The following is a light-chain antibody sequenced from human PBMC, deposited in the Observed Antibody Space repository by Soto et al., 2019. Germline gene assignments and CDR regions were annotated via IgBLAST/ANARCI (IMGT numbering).Light chain of an antibody. J-gene: IGKJ1*01. CDR1: QSVSGN. Sequence: EIVMTQSPATLSVSPGERATLSCRASQSVSGNLAWYQQKPGQAPRLLIYGASTRATGIPARLSGSGSGTEFTLTISSLQSEDFEIYYCQQYNNWPPAFGQGTKVEIK. CDR2: GAS. CDR3: QQYNNWPPA. V-gene: IGKV3-15*01.